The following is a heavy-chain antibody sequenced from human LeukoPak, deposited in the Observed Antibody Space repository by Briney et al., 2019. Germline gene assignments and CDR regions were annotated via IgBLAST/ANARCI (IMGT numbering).Heavy chain of an antibody. CDR1: GFTFSDNY. Sequence: GGSLRLSCAASGFTFSDNYMSWIRQAPGKGLEWVSYISSSGNTTYNADSVKGRFSITRDNAKNSLYLQMNSLRAEDTAVYYCARDGGSAWFLDYWGQGTLVTVSS. D-gene: IGHD6-19*01. V-gene: IGHV3-11*04. CDR2: ISSSGNTT. CDR3: ARDGGSAWFLDY. J-gene: IGHJ4*02.